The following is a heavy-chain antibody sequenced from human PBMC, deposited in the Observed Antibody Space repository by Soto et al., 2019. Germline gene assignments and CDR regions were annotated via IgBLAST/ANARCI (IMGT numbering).Heavy chain of an antibody. CDR1: GYTFTSYA. V-gene: IGHV1-3*05. CDR2: INAGNGNT. D-gene: IGHD2-21*01. Sequence: QVQLVQSGAEEKKPGASVKVSCKASGYTFTSYAMHWVRQAPGQRLEWMGWINAGNGNTKYSKKFQGRVTITRDTSASTAYMELSSLRSEDTAVYYCARDLVSDYWGQGTLVTVSS. J-gene: IGHJ4*02. CDR3: ARDLVSDY.